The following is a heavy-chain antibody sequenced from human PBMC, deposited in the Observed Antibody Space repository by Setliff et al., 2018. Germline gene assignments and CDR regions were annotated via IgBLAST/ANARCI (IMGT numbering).Heavy chain of an antibody. CDR1: GFIFDDYG. Sequence: PGGSLRLSCAASGFIFDDYGMGWVRQVPGKGLEWVSSISTTGRYTFFADSVEGRFTVSRDNAKNSLYLEMNSLRDDDTALYYCARGGGGHIVVATFDFDIWGQGTKVTVSS. J-gene: IGHJ3*02. D-gene: IGHD2-21*01. CDR3: ARGGGGHIVVATFDFDI. V-gene: IGHV3-21*01. CDR2: ISTTGRYT.